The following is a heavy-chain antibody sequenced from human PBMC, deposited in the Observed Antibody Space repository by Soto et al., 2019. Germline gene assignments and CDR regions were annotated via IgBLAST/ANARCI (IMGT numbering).Heavy chain of an antibody. V-gene: IGHV4-34*01. CDR2: INHSGTT. J-gene: IGHJ6*02. D-gene: IGHD3-3*01. CDR1: GGSFSGYS. Sequence: ETLSLTCAGYGGSFSGYSWTWLRQPPGKGLEWIGEINHSGTTDYNPALKSRVTMSVDTSKNHFSLRVTSVTAADTAVYYCARARFDYCSHIYYALDVWGQGTTVTVSS. CDR3: ARARFDYCSHIYYALDV.